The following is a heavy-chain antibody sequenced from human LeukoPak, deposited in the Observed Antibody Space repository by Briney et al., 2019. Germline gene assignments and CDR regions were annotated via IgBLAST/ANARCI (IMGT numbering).Heavy chain of an antibody. J-gene: IGHJ4*02. Sequence: GGSLRLSCAASGFTFSSYAMHWVRQAPGKGLEWVAVISYDGSNKYYADSVKGRFTISRDNSKNTLSLQVSSLRAEDRAVYYCAKDRYSYAFEYSDSWGQGTLVSVS. V-gene: IGHV3-30-3*01. CDR3: AKDRYSYAFEYSDS. D-gene: IGHD5-18*01. CDR1: GFTFSSYA. CDR2: ISYDGSNK.